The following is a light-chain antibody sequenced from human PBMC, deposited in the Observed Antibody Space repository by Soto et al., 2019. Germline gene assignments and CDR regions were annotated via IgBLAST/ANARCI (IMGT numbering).Light chain of an antibody. CDR2: VAS. CDR1: QDIRNE. Sequence: DIQMTQSPSSVSASVGDRVTITCRASQDIRNELAWYQHKPGKAPKRLIDVASTLQSGVVSRFSCSASGREFTLTISSLQPQDCATYYCLQHNNYSPLTYGGGTKVESK. J-gene: IGKJ4*01. V-gene: IGKV1-17*01. CDR3: LQHNNYSPLT.